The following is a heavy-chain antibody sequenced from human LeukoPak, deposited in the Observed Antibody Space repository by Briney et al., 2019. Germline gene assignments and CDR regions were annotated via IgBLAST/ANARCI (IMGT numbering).Heavy chain of an antibody. Sequence: SSETLSLTCTVSGGSISSSSYYWGWIRQPPGKGLEWVGSIYYSGSTYYNPSLKSRVTISVDTSKNQFSLKLSSVTAADTAVYYCAREDYYGSGSYFDYWSQGTLVTVSS. D-gene: IGHD3-10*01. V-gene: IGHV4-39*02. CDR3: AREDYYGSGSYFDY. J-gene: IGHJ4*02. CDR2: IYYSGST. CDR1: GGSISSSSYY.